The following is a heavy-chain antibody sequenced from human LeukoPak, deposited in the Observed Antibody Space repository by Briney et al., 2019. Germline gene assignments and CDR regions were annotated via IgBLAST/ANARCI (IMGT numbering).Heavy chain of an antibody. CDR1: GFSFSTYA. CDR3: ARDGEGGSSYGYVDY. CDR2: ISSDGGRT. V-gene: IGHV3-64*01. J-gene: IGHJ4*02. D-gene: IGHD5-18*01. Sequence: GGSLRLSCAASGFSFSTYAMHWVRQAPGKGLEYVSAISSDGGRTYYANSVKGRFTISRDNSKNTLYLQMGSLRVEDMAVYYCARDGEGGSSYGYVDYWGQGTLVTVSS.